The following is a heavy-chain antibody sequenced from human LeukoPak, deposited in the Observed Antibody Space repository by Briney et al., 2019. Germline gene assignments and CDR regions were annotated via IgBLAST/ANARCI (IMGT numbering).Heavy chain of an antibody. V-gene: IGHV4-38-2*02. J-gene: IGHJ3*02. CDR3: AKSNGYGLVDI. Sequence: PSETLSLTCTVSGYSISSGYYWGWIRQTPGQGLEWIGNIFYSGGTYYSPSLTSRVTISLDTSRNQFSLKLNSVTAADTAVYYCAKSNGYGLVDIWGQGTMVTVSS. CDR1: GYSISSGYY. CDR2: IFYSGGT. D-gene: IGHD3-10*01.